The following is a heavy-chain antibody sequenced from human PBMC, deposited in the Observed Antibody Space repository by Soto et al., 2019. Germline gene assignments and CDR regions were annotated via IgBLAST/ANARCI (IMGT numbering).Heavy chain of an antibody. V-gene: IGHV3-48*02. CDR2: ISTSSSPR. D-gene: IGHD3-16*01. CDR3: ARNAMKYYDRARCHPG. J-gene: IGHJ4*02. Sequence: PVGSLRLSCASSVCTFRHYSMHCVRQAPGKWLEWVAYISTSSSPRYYADSAKGRFTISKDNDRKSIYLEMSSLRDEDKATYYYARNAMKYYDRARCHPGWGPGTL. CDR1: VCTFRHYS.